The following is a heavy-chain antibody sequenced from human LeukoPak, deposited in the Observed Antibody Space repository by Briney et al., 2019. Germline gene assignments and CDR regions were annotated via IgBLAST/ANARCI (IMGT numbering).Heavy chain of an antibody. V-gene: IGHV4-4*07. Sequence: PSETLSLTCTVSGGSVNSYYLSWIRQPAGKTLEWIGRIYDGGSTNYNPSRKSRVTMSVDTSKNQISLKLKSVTAADTAVYYCARSRRISEWLVGRNYFDYWGQGTLVTVSS. D-gene: IGHD6-19*01. CDR2: IYDGGST. CDR3: ARSRRISEWLVGRNYFDY. J-gene: IGHJ4*02. CDR1: GGSVNSYY.